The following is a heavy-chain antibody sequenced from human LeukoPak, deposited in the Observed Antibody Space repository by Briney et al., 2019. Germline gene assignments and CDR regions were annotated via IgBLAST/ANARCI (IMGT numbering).Heavy chain of an antibody. CDR1: GFTFRDYY. Sequence: GGSLRLSCAASGFTFRDYYISWIRQAPGKGLEWLSYISGSGETIYYADSVKGRFTISRDNAKDSLYLQMNSLRAEDTAVYYCAALGGLDYWGQGTLVTVSS. D-gene: IGHD3-16*01. V-gene: IGHV3-11*04. CDR3: AALGGLDY. J-gene: IGHJ4*02. CDR2: ISGSGETI.